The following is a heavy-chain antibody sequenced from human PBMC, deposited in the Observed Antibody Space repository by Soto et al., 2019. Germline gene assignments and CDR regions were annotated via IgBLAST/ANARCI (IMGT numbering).Heavy chain of an antibody. D-gene: IGHD3-22*01. V-gene: IGHV1-69*01. CDR3: AREPDYYDSV. CDR1: GGTFRSYA. CDR2: IIPIFGTA. Sequence: QVELVHSGAEVKKPWSSVKVSCKASGGTFRSYAISWVRQAPGQGLEWMGGIIPIFGTANYAQKFQGRVTITADESTSTAYMELSSLRSEDTAVSYCAREPDYYDSVWGQGTMVTVSS. J-gene: IGHJ3*01.